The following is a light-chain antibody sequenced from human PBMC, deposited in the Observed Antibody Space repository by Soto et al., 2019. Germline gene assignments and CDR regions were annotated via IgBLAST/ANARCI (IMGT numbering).Light chain of an antibody. Sequence: SGLTQPRPVSGSPGRSVTISCTGSSSDVGAYNYVSWYQHNTGKAPKLLIYDVNKRPSGVPDRFSGSKFGNTASLTISGLQADDEATFYCCSYAGSYDYVFGTGTKVTVL. CDR3: CSYAGSYDYV. J-gene: IGLJ1*01. CDR1: SSDVGAYNY. V-gene: IGLV2-11*01. CDR2: DVN.